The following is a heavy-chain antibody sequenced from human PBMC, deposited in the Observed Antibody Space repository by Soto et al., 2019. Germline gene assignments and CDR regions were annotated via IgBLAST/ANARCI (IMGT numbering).Heavy chain of an antibody. CDR1: GGTFSSYT. CDR2: IIPILGIA. V-gene: IGHV1-69*08. Sequence: QVQLVQSGAEVKKPGSSVKVSCKASGGTFSSYTISWVRQATGQGLEWLGRIIPILGIANYAQKFQGRVTITADKSTSTAYMELSSLRSEDTAVYYCARDQSNFDYWGQGTLVTVSS. CDR3: ARDQSNFDY. J-gene: IGHJ4*02.